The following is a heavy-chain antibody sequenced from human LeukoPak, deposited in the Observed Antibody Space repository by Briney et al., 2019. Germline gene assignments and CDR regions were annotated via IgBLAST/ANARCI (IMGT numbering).Heavy chain of an antibody. Sequence: GGSLRLSCAASGFIFDSYNMNWVRQAPGKGLEWVSHISSSSNTIYYADSVRGRFTISRDNAKNSLFLQMNSLRDEDTAVYYRARALSQYYYDSSSAYWGQGTLVTVSS. CDR2: ISSSSNTI. D-gene: IGHD3-22*01. V-gene: IGHV3-48*02. J-gene: IGHJ4*02. CDR1: GFIFDSYN. CDR3: ARALSQYYYDSSSAY.